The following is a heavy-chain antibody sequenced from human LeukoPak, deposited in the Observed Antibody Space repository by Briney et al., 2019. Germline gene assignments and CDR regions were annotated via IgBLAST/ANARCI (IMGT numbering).Heavy chain of an antibody. V-gene: IGHV1-2*02. CDR1: GYTFTGYY. CDR3: AILDRSIDY. D-gene: IGHD6-13*01. CDR2: INPNSGGS. Sequence: GASVKVSCKASGYTFTGYYMHWVRQPPGQGLEWMGWINPNSGGSNYAQKLQGRVTMTRDTSINTAYMEVNRLRSDDTAVYYCAILDRSIDYWGQGTLVTVSS. J-gene: IGHJ4*02.